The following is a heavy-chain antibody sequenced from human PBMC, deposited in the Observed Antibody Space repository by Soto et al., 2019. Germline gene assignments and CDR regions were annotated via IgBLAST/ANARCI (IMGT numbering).Heavy chain of an antibody. Sequence: PSETLSLTCTVSGGSISSSSYYWGWIRQPPGKGLEWIGNVYYGGSTYYNPSLKSRVTISVETSKSQFSLKLSSVTAVDTAVYYCAGGDYYHSSGYYFYYYTMDVWGQGTTVTVS. CDR3: AGGDYYHSSGYYFYYYTMDV. CDR1: GGSISSSSYY. D-gene: IGHD3-22*01. J-gene: IGHJ6*02. V-gene: IGHV4-39*01. CDR2: VYYGGST.